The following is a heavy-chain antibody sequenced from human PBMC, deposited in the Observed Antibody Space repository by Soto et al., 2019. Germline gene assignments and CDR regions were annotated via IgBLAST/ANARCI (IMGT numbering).Heavy chain of an antibody. CDR1: GFPLITSGVG. J-gene: IGHJ4*02. CDR3: SYRGSEISRWNYGDFVY. V-gene: IGHV2-5*02. Sequence: FRATLMKARQTVTLACTFSGFPLITSGVGVGWIRQPPGKALEWLAFIYWDDDRRYSPSLRSRLTIAMDTSKNQVVLTMTEVDPVDTATYFCSYRGSEISRWNYGDFVYWGKGTQVTVSS. D-gene: IGHD1-7*01. CDR2: IYWDDDR.